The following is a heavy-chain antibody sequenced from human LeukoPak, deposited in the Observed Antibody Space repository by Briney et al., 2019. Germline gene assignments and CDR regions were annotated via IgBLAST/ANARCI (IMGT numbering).Heavy chain of an antibody. Sequence: GGSLRLSCAASGFTFSNAWMSWVRQAPGKGLEWVGRIKSKTDGGTTDYAAPVKGRFTISRDDSKNTLYLQMNSLKTEKTAVYSWTTSDRFGELFNWGKGTPVTVSS. CDR2: IKSKTDGGTT. CDR1: GFTFSNAW. D-gene: IGHD3-10*01. V-gene: IGHV3-15*01. CDR3: TTSDRFGELFN. J-gene: IGHJ6*04.